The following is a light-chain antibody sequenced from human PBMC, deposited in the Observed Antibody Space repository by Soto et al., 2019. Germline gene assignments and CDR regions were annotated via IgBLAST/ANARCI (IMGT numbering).Light chain of an antibody. J-gene: IGKJ1*01. CDR3: QQYGSSPT. CDR2: DAS. V-gene: IGKV3-20*01. CDR1: QSVSSSY. Sequence: EIVLTQSTGTLSLSPGERATLSCRSSQSVSSSYLAWYQQKPGQAPRLLIYDASSRATGIPDRFSGSGSGTHFTLTISRLEPEDFAVYYCQQYGSSPTFGQGTKVEIK.